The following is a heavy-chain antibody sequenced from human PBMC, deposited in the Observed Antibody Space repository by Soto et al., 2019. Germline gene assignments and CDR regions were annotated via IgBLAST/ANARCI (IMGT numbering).Heavy chain of an antibody. CDR1: GDSFSSSDYY. CDR3: ARPTYSGSYSAFDF. CDR2: IYYSGSRST. V-gene: IGHV4-39*01. D-gene: IGHD1-26*01. J-gene: IGHJ4*02. Sequence: SETLSLTCTVSGDSFSSSDYYWGWIRQPPGKGLEWIGTIYYSGSRSTYYNPSLKSRVTISADTSKNRFSLRLSSVTAADTAVYYCARPTYSGSYSAFDFWGQGTLVTVSS.